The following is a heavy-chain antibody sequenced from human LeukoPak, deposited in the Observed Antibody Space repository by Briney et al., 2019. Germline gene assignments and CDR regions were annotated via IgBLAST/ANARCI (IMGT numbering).Heavy chain of an antibody. V-gene: IGHV4-34*01. CDR1: GFTFSSYE. CDR3: ARARAHLKYYYDSSGYYYFDY. D-gene: IGHD3-22*01. J-gene: IGHJ4*02. CDR2: INHSGST. Sequence: GSLRLSCAASGFTFSSYEMNWVRQPPGKGLEWIGEINHSGSTNYNPSLKSRVTISVDTSKNQFSLKLSSVTAADTAVYYCARARAHLKYYYDSSGYYYFDYWGQGTLVTVSS.